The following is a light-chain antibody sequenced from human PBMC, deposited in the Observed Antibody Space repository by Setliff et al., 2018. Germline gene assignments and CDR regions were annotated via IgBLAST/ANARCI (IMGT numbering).Light chain of an antibody. CDR3: YSAADNNVV. V-gene: IGLV3-27*01. CDR2: KDS. J-gene: IGLJ2*01. Sequence: SYELTQPSSVSVSPGQTARITCSGDVLAKKYARWFQQKPGQAPVLVTYKDSERPSGIPERFSGSSSGTTVTLTISGAQVEDEADYYCYSAADNNVVFGGGTKVTVL. CDR1: VLAKKY.